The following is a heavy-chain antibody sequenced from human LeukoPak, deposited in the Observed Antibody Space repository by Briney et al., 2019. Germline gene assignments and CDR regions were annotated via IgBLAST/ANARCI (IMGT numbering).Heavy chain of an antibody. CDR3: AKDPDYDYVWGSYRPAANYFDY. D-gene: IGHD3-16*02. CDR1: GFTFSSYA. Sequence: GGSLRLSCAASGFTFSSYAMRWVRQAPGKGLEWVTAISGSGGSTYYADSVEGRFTISRDNSKNTLYLQMNSLRAEDTAVYYCAKDPDYDYVWGSYRPAANYFDYWGQGTLVTVSS. J-gene: IGHJ4*02. V-gene: IGHV3-23*01. CDR2: ISGSGGST.